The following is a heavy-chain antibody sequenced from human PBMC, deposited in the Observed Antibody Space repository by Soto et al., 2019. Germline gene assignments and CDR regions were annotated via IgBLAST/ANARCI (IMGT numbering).Heavy chain of an antibody. V-gene: IGHV4-30-4*01. D-gene: IGHD2-2*01. CDR2: IYYSGST. CDR3: ARVSLSDLPAATWFDT. Sequence: SETLSLTCTVSGGSISSGDYYWSWIRQPPGKGLEWIGYIYYSGSTYYNPSLKSRVTISVDTSKNQFSLKLSSVTAADTAVYYCARVSLSDLPAATWFDTWGQGTLVTVSS. CDR1: GGSISSGDYY. J-gene: IGHJ5*02.